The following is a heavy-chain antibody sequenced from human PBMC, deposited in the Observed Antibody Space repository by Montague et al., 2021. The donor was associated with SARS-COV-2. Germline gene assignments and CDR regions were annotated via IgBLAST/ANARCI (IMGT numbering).Heavy chain of an antibody. CDR2: ISYDGRDK. CDR1: GFTFSNAW. CDR3: ARESYLSPTVVTLHDAFDI. D-gene: IGHD4-23*01. V-gene: IGHV3-30*03. Sequence: SLRLSCAASGFTFSNAWMSWVRQAPGKGLEWVAIISYDGRDKYYTDSVKGRFTISRDNSKNTLYLQMNSLRAVDTALYYCARESYLSPTVVTLHDAFDIWGQGTMVTVSS. J-gene: IGHJ3*02.